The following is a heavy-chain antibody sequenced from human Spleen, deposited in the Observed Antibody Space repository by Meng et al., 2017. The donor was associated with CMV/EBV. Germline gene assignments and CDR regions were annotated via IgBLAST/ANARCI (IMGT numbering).Heavy chain of an antibody. V-gene: IGHV3-23*01. CDR2: VSGSGDRT. J-gene: IGHJ4*02. Sequence: GESLKISCEASGLTFSNYAMSWVRQAPGKGLEWVSTVSGSGDRTYYADSVKGRFTISRENSKNTLYLQLNSLRAEDTAVYYCAKVRTYNFWSGYPDYWGQGTLVTVSS. CDR1: GLTFSNYA. CDR3: AKVRTYNFWSGYPDY. D-gene: IGHD3-3*01.